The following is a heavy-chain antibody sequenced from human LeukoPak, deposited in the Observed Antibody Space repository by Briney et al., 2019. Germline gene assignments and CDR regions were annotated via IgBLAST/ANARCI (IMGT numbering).Heavy chain of an antibody. Sequence: ETLSLTCTVFGVSFSDYYWSWIRQPPGKGLEWIGSIYHSGSTYYNPSLKSRVTISVDTSKNQFSLKLSSVTAADTAVYYCARHSLSCMGCVGYYMDVWGKGTTVTVSS. D-gene: IGHD1-26*01. J-gene: IGHJ6*03. CDR2: IYHSGST. CDR1: GVSFSDYY. CDR3: ARHSLSCMGCVGYYMDV. V-gene: IGHV4-38-2*02.